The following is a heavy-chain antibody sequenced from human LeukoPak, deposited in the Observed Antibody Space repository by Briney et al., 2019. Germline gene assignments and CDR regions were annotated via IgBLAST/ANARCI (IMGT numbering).Heavy chain of an antibody. CDR1: GGSIGSYY. V-gene: IGHV4-59*01. D-gene: IGHD5-24*01. CDR3: ARVRDGYNDC. Sequence: SETLSLTCTVSGGSIGSYYWSCIRQPPGKGLEWIGYIYYSGSTNYNPSLKSRVTISVDTSKNQFSLKLSSVSAADTAVYYCARVRDGYNDCWGQGTLVTVSS. CDR2: IYYSGST. J-gene: IGHJ4*02.